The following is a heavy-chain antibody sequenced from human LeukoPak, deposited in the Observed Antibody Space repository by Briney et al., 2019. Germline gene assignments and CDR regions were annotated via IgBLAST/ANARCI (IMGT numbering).Heavy chain of an antibody. Sequence: SETLSLTCTVSGGSISSYYWSWIRQPPGEGLEWIGYIYYSGSTNYNPSLKSRVTISVDTSKDQFSLKLSSVTAADTAVYYCARGRKTNYYYYYGMDVWGQGTTVTVSS. CDR1: GGSISSYY. V-gene: IGHV4-59*08. D-gene: IGHD1-14*01. J-gene: IGHJ6*02. CDR3: ARGRKTNYYYYYGMDV. CDR2: IYYSGST.